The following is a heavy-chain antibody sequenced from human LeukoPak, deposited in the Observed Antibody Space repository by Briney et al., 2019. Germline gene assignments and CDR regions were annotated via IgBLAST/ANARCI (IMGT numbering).Heavy chain of an antibody. CDR2: ISGGGGYTST. CDR1: GFTFSNYA. Sequence: GGSLRLSCAASGFTFSNYAMTWVRQAPGKGLEWVSAISGGGGYTSTYYADSVKGRFTISRDNSKNTLYLQMNSLRAEDTAVYYCAKPPPDNYHYYYGMDVWGQGTAVTVSS. V-gene: IGHV3-23*01. J-gene: IGHJ6*02. CDR3: AKPPPDNYHYYYGMDV.